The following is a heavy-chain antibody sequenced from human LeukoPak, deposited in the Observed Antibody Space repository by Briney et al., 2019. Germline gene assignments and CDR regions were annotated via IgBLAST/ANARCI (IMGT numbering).Heavy chain of an antibody. V-gene: IGHV3-30-3*01. Sequence: GGSLRLSCAASGFTFSSYSMHWVRQAPGKGLEWVAVISYDGSTKYYADSVKGRFTISRDNSRNTLYLQMNSLRPEDTAVYYCAKDFGYYDSSGAFDYWGQGTLVTVSS. D-gene: IGHD3-22*01. CDR1: GFTFSSYS. J-gene: IGHJ4*02. CDR3: AKDFGYYDSSGAFDY. CDR2: ISYDGSTK.